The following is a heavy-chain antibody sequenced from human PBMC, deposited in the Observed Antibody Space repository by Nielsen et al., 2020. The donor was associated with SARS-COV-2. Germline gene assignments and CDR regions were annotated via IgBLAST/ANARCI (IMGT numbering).Heavy chain of an antibody. V-gene: IGHV2-26*01. J-gene: IGHJ6*03. CDR2: IFSNDEK. Sequence: SGPTLVKPTETLTLTCTVSGFSLSNARMGVSWIRQPPGKALEWLAHIFSNDEKSYSTSLKSRLTISKDTSKSQVVLTMTNMDPVDTATYYCARIAINWNYVYYYYYMDVWGKGTTVTVSS. CDR3: ARIAINWNYVYYYYYMDV. CDR1: GFSLSNARMG. D-gene: IGHD1-7*01.